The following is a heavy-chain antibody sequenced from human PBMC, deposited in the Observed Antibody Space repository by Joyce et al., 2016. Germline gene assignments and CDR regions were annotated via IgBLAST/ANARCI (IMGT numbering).Heavy chain of an antibody. Sequence: QLVESGGGVVKAGGSLRLSCEASGSTFSSSSMSWFRQAPGKGLDGVAAMSATSYYIFHAETVRGRFTVSRDNAKKTLYLQMNSLRAEDSAVFYCARGGISYYYAMDVWGRGTTVTVSS. D-gene: IGHD3-16*01. CDR3: ARGGISYYYAMDV. CDR1: GSTFSSSS. CDR2: MSATSYYI. J-gene: IGHJ6*02. V-gene: IGHV3-21*01.